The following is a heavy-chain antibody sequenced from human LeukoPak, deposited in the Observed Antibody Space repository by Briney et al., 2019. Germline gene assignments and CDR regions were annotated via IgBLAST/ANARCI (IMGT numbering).Heavy chain of an antibody. J-gene: IGHJ6*03. D-gene: IGHD3-3*01. CDR2: IRFDGTSE. CDR1: GFIFSSYG. CDR3: AKTSLSDPSGHYYYMDV. V-gene: IGHV3-30*02. Sequence: GGSLRLSCAASGFIFSSYGMHWVRQAPGKGLEWVAFIRFDGTSEFYADSVKARFTISRDNSQNTVSLQLNNLRIEDTALYYCAKTSLSDPSGHYYYMDVWGKGTTVTVSS.